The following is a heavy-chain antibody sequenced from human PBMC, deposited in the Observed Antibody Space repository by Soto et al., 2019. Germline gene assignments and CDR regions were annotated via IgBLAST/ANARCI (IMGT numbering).Heavy chain of an antibody. Sequence: QVQLVESGGGGVQPGRSLRLSCAASGFTFSCYGMHWVRQAPGKGLGWVAVISYDGSNKYYADSVKGRFTISRDNSKNKLYLQMNSLRAEDPAVYYCAKVGIQLWLRDGWPESWGQGTLVTVSS. V-gene: IGHV3-30*18. CDR1: GFTFSCYG. CDR2: ISYDGSNK. CDR3: AKVGIQLWLRDGWPES. D-gene: IGHD5-18*01. J-gene: IGHJ5*02.